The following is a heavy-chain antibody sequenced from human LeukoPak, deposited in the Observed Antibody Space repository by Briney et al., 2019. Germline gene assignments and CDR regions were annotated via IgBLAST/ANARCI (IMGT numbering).Heavy chain of an antibody. Sequence: HSGGSLRLSCAASGFTFSSYAMSWVRQAPGKGLEWVSAISGSGGSTYYADSVKGRFTISRDNSKNTLYLQMNSLRAEDTAVYYCAKDAPPYSSGAEYFQHWGQGTLVTVSS. D-gene: IGHD6-19*01. J-gene: IGHJ1*01. CDR1: GFTFSSYA. CDR3: AKDAPPYSSGAEYFQH. CDR2: ISGSGGST. V-gene: IGHV3-23*01.